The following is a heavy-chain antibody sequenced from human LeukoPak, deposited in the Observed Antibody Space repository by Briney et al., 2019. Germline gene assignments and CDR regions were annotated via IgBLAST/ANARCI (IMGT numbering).Heavy chain of an antibody. Sequence: PGGSLRLSCAASGFTFSSYAMSWVRQAPGKGLEWVSAISGGSTYYADSVKGRFTISRDNSKNTLYLQMNSLRAEDTAVYYCAKCHRGVIDYWGQGTLVTVSS. V-gene: IGHV3-23*01. CDR1: GFTFSSYA. J-gene: IGHJ4*02. D-gene: IGHD3-10*01. CDR3: AKCHRGVIDY. CDR2: ISGGST.